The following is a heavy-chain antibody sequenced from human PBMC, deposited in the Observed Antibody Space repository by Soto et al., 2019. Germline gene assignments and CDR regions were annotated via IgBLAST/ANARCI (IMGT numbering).Heavy chain of an antibody. V-gene: IGHV3-48*02. CDR2: ISSISSTI. D-gene: IGHD3-3*01. Sequence: EVQLVESGGGLVQPGGSLRLSCAASGFSFSSYAMHWVRQAPGKGLEWVSCISSISSTIYYADSVRGRVTTSRDNAQNSLYLQVHSMRDEDSAVLFCASDKSRGYDSTPFDYWGQGTLVTVSS. J-gene: IGHJ4*02. CDR3: ASDKSRGYDSTPFDY. CDR1: GFSFSSYA.